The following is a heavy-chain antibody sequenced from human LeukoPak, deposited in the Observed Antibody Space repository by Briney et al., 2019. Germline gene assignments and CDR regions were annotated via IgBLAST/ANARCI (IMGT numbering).Heavy chain of an antibody. Sequence: GGSLRLSCAASGFTFSSYEMNWVRQAPGKGLEWVSHISSSGSIIFYADSVKGRFTISRDNAKNSLYLQMNSLRAEDTAVYYCARIGYSSSCLDYWGQGTLVTVSS. V-gene: IGHV3-48*03. CDR3: ARIGYSSSCLDY. J-gene: IGHJ4*02. CDR1: GFTFSSYE. CDR2: ISSSGSII. D-gene: IGHD6-13*01.